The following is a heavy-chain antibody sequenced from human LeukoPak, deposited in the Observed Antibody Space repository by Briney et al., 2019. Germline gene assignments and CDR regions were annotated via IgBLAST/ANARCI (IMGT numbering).Heavy chain of an antibody. Sequence: SVKVSCKASGGTFSSYAISWVRQAPGQGLEWMGSIIPIFGTANYAQKFQGRVTITTDESTSTAYMELSSLRSEDTAVYYCATNYYYDSSGYSLFAYWGQGTLVTVSS. J-gene: IGHJ4*02. CDR1: GGTFSSYA. CDR2: IIPIFGTA. V-gene: IGHV1-69*05. CDR3: ATNYYYDSSGYSLFAY. D-gene: IGHD3-22*01.